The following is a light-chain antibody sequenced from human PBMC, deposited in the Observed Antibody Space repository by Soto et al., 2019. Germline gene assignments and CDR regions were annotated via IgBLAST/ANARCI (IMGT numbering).Light chain of an antibody. V-gene: IGKV3-20*01. Sequence: EIVLTQSPGTLSLSPGERATLSCRASQTVSSNYLAWYQQKPGQAPRLLIYSASTRATGIPDRFSGSGSGTDFTLTISSLQPEDIATYYCQQYYNLPVLFGPGTKVDIK. CDR1: QTVSSNY. CDR3: QQYYNLPVL. J-gene: IGKJ3*01. CDR2: SAS.